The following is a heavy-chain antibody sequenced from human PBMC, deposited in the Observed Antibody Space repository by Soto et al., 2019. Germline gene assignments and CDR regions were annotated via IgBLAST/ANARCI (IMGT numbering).Heavy chain of an antibody. V-gene: IGHV3-11*01. CDR1: GFSFSDYY. J-gene: IGHJ6*01. Sequence: QVQLVESGGGLVKPGGSLRLSCAASGFSFSDYYMSWIRQAPGKGLEWVSYTSSSGSTTYYADSVKGRFTVSRDNAKDSLWLQVNSLRADDTAVYSCARNGYCSRDACSYGVDVWGQGTTVTVSS. CDR3: ARNGYCSRDACSYGVDV. CDR2: TSSSGSTT. D-gene: IGHD2-15*01.